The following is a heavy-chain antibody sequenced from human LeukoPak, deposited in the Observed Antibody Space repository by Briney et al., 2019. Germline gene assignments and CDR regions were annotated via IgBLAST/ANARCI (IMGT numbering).Heavy chain of an antibody. V-gene: IGHV1-18*01. CDR3: ARTPYYGSGRPHYFDY. J-gene: IGHJ4*02. Sequence: ASVKVSCKASGYTFTSYGISWVRQAPGQGLEWMGWISAYNGNTNYAQKLQGRVTMTTDTSTSTAYMELRSLRSDDTAVYYCARTPYYGSGRPHYFDYWGQGTLVTVSS. CDR2: ISAYNGNT. D-gene: IGHD3-10*01. CDR1: GYTFTSYG.